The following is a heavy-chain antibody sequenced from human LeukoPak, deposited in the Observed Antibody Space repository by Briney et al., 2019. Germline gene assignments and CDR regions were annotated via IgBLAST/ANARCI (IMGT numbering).Heavy chain of an antibody. J-gene: IGHJ5*02. CDR2: INHSGRN. D-gene: IGHD3-22*01. CDR1: GGSFSGYY. CDR3: ASGSSGRNWFDP. V-gene: IGHV4-34*01. Sequence: SETLSLTCAVYGGSFSGYYWSWIRQPPGKGLEWIGEINHSGRNNYNPSLKSRVTISVDTSKNQFSLKLSSVTAADTAVYYCASGSSGRNWFDPWGQGTLVTVSS.